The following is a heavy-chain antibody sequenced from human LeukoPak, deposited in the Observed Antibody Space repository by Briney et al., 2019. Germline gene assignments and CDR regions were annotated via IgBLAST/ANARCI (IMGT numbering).Heavy chain of an antibody. CDR2: INHSGST. CDR3: ARLNDYGDY. CDR1: GGSFSGYD. V-gene: IGHV4-34*01. Sequence: SETLSLTCAVYGGSFSGYDWSWIRQPPGKGLEWIGEINHSGSTNYNPSLKSRVTISVDTSKNQFSLKLSSVTAADTAVYYCARLNDYGDYWGQGTLVTVSS. J-gene: IGHJ4*02.